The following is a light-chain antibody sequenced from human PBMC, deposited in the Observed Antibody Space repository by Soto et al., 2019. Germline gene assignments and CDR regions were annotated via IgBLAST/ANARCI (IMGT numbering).Light chain of an antibody. CDR3: QQHYSSPYT. CDR2: WAS. V-gene: IGKV4-1*01. CDR1: QSLLYSSNNKNY. J-gene: IGKJ2*01. Sequence: DIVMTQSPDSLAVSLGERATINCKSSQSLLYSSNNKNYLAWYQQKPGQPPKLLISWASTRGSGVPDRFSGSGSGTDFTLTISSLQAEDVAVYLCQQHYSSPYTFGQGTKLEIK.